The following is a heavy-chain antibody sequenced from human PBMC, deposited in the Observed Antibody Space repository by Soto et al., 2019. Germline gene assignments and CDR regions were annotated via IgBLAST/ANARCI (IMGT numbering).Heavy chain of an antibody. D-gene: IGHD6-6*01. CDR3: ARVGGVAARTFDY. J-gene: IGHJ4*02. Sequence: PSETLSLTCTVSGGSISSSSYYWGWIRQPPGKGLEWIGYIYYSGSTDYNPSLKGRVTISVDTSKNQFSLKLRSVTAADTAVYYCARVGGVAARTFDYWGQGTLVTVSS. CDR2: IYYSGST. V-gene: IGHV4-39*07. CDR1: GGSISSSSYY.